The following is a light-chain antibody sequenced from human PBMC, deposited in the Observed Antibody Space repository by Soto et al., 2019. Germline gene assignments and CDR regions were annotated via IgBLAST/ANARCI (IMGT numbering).Light chain of an antibody. CDR3: SSYASSNPQV. J-gene: IGLJ2*01. CDR1: SGDVGGYNY. Sequence: QSVLTQPASVSGSPGQSITVSCIGTSGDVGGYNYVSWYQQHPGKAPKLMIHDVSDRPSGVSNRFSGYKSGNTASLTISGLRAEDEAYSYFSSYASSNPQVFGGGTQLTVL. CDR2: DVS. V-gene: IGLV2-14*03.